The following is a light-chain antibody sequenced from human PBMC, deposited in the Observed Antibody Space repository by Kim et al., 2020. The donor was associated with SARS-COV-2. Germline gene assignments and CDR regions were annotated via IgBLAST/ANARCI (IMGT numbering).Light chain of an antibody. CDR3: QSYDTTLNTYV. CDR2: GGN. Sequence: TVNITFTGGSSNIAATYDVHWYQHLPGTAPKLLIYGGNHRPSGVPARFSGSKAGTSASLAITGLQAEDEGDYSCQSYDTTLNTYVFGNGTKVTVL. J-gene: IGLJ1*01. V-gene: IGLV1-40*01. CDR1: SSNIAATYD.